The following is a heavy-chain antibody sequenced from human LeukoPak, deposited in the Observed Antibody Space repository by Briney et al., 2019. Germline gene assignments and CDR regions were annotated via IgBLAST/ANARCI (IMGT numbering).Heavy chain of an antibody. J-gene: IGHJ4*02. V-gene: IGHV3-74*01. D-gene: IGHD2-2*01. CDR3: VSFYETY. CDR1: YX. CDR2: INSDGSWT. Sequence: YXXHWVRQAPGKGLVWVSHINSDGSWTTYVDSVKGRFTISKDNAKNMVYLQMNNLRAEDTAVYYCVSFYETYWGRGTLVTVSS.